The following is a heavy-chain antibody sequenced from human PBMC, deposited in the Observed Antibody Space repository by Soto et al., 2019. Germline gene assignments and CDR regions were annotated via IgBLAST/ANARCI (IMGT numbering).Heavy chain of an antibody. D-gene: IGHD1-26*01. CDR3: ARPNRPYSGSPHFEY. J-gene: IGHJ4*02. Sequence: GTSVKLSCEACGYTFTSYYMHWVRQAPKQGLEWMGIINPSGGSTSYAQKFQGRVTMTRDTSTSTVYMELSSLRSEDTAVYYCARPNRPYSGSPHFEYWGKGTLVTVTS. V-gene: IGHV1-46*01. CDR1: GYTFTSYY. CDR2: INPSGGST.